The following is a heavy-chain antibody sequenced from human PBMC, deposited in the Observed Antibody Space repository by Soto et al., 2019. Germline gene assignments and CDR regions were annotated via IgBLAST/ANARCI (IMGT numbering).Heavy chain of an antibody. CDR2: ISSSSSYI. Sequence: GGSLRLSCAASGFTFSSYSMNWVRQAPGKGLEWVSSISSSSSYIYYADSVKGRFTISRDNAKNSLYLQMNSLRAEDTAVYYCARPPRSSGDYYYYYGMDVWGQGTTVTVSS. J-gene: IGHJ6*02. V-gene: IGHV3-21*01. CDR1: GFTFSSYS. CDR3: ARPPRSSGDYYYYYGMDV. D-gene: IGHD6-25*01.